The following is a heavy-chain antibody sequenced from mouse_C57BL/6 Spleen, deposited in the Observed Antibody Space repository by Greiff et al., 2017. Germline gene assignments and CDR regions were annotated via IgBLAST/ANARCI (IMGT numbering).Heavy chain of an antibody. CDR3: VGGLLGAMDY. V-gene: IGHV5-12*01. CDR2: ISNGGGST. Sequence: EVKLQESGGGLVQPGGSLKLSFAASGFTFSDYYMYFFRQTPEKRLEWVAYISNGGGSTSYPDTVKGRFTISRDNAKNTLYLQMSRLKSEDTAMYYCVGGLLGAMDYWGQGTSVTVSS. D-gene: IGHD3-1*01. CDR1: GFTFSDYY. J-gene: IGHJ4*01.